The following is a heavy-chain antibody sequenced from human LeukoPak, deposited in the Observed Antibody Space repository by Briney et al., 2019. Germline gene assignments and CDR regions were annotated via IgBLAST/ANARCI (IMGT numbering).Heavy chain of an antibody. CDR2: ISGSGGST. Sequence: GGSLRLSCAASGFTFSNYAMSWVRQAPGKGLEGVSGISGSGGSTCYADSVEGRFTISRDNSKNTLYLQMNSLRADDTAIYYCAKEYGNYASTYFDYWGQGTLVTVSS. CDR1: GFTFSNYA. D-gene: IGHD4-11*01. J-gene: IGHJ4*02. CDR3: AKEYGNYASTYFDY. V-gene: IGHV3-23*01.